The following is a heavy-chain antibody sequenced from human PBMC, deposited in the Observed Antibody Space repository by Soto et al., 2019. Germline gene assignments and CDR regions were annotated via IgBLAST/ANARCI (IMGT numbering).Heavy chain of an antibody. Sequence: ASVKASCKASGGTFSSYGISWVRQAPGQGLEWMGWISAYNGNTNYAQKLQGRVTMTTDTSTSTAYMELRSLRSDDTAVYYCARDWTSGSYFGSGYWGQGTLVTVSS. V-gene: IGHV1-18*01. CDR1: GGTFSSYG. CDR2: ISAYNGNT. D-gene: IGHD1-26*01. J-gene: IGHJ4*02. CDR3: ARDWTSGSYFGSGY.